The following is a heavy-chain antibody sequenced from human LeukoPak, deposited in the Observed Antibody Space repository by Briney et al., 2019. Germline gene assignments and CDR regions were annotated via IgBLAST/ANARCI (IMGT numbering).Heavy chain of an antibody. CDR1: GFTFSDAW. CDR3: ARDQYDTWSRRGNFDS. V-gene: IGHV3-7*03. CDR2: IKLDGSEK. J-gene: IGHJ4*02. D-gene: IGHD3/OR15-3a*01. Sequence: GGSLRLSCAVSGFTFSDAWMNWVRQAPGKGLEWVANIKLDGSEKNYVDSVKGRFTISRDNTKNSLYLQMNSLRAEDTAVFYCARDQYDTWSRRGNFDSWGQGTLVIVSS.